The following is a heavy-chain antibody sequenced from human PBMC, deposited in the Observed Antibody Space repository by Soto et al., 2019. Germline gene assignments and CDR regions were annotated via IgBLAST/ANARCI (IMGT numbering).Heavy chain of an antibody. Sequence: QVQLVESGGGVVQPGRSLRLSCAASGFSFSSYAMHWVRQAPGKGLEWVAVISYDGSNKYYADSVKSRFTISRDNSKNTVYVQMNSLRAEDTAVYYCAREIERLLGCWGQGTLVTVSS. CDR3: AREIERLLGC. J-gene: IGHJ4*02. V-gene: IGHV3-30-3*01. CDR2: ISYDGSNK. CDR1: GFSFSSYA. D-gene: IGHD3-3*01.